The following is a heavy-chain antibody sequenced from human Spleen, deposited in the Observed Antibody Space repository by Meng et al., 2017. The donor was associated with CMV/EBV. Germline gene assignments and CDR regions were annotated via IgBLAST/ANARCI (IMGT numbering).Heavy chain of an antibody. D-gene: IGHD2/OR15-2a*01. V-gene: IGHV1-69*10. Sequence: SVKVSCKASEGTFRTYAVTWVRQAPGQGLEWMGRIIPIHATTNCAQKFRGRLTITADQSTGTAYMELSSLRSEDAAFYYCARSCNGNTCPFDFWGRGTLVTVSS. CDR1: EGTFRTYA. CDR2: IIPIHATT. J-gene: IGHJ4*02. CDR3: ARSCNGNTCPFDF.